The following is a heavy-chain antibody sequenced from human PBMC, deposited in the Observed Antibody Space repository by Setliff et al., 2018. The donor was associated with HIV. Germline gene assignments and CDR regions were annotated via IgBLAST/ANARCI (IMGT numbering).Heavy chain of an antibody. D-gene: IGHD2-2*01. Sequence: GASVKVSCKASGGTFSNYGMSWVRQAPGHGLEWMGGIIPISGTANYAQKFQGRVTITTDESTSTAYMELSGLRSEDTAVYYCARDFGGYCSSMSCPGLFDPWGQGTLVTVSS. J-gene: IGHJ5*02. CDR3: ARDFGGYCSSMSCPGLFDP. V-gene: IGHV1-69*05. CDR2: IIPISGTA. CDR1: GGTFSNYG.